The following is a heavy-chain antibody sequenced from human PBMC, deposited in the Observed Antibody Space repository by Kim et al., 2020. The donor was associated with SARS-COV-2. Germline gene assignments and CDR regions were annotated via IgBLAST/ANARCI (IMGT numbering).Heavy chain of an antibody. Sequence: SETLSLTCTVSGGSISSYYWSWIRQPPGKGLEWIGYIYYSGSTNYNPSLKSRVTISVDTSKNQFPLKLSSVTAADTAVYYCARRSLGYCSSTSCSSGFDPWGQGTLVTVSS. J-gene: IGHJ5*02. V-gene: IGHV4-59*08. CDR3: ARRSLGYCSSTSCSSGFDP. CDR1: GGSISSYY. CDR2: IYYSGST. D-gene: IGHD2-2*01.